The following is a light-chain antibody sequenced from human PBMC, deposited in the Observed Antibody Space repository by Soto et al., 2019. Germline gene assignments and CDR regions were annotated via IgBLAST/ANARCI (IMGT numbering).Light chain of an antibody. CDR2: DTS. CDR1: QDINNY. CDR3: QQYGNLPRT. Sequence: DIQMTQSPSSLSASVGDRVTITCQASQDINNYLNWYQQKPGKAPDLLIYDTSNLGPGVPSRFSGSGSGTNFTVTISSLQPEDIATYFCQQYGNLPRTFGPGTKVEI. V-gene: IGKV1-33*01. J-gene: IGKJ1*01.